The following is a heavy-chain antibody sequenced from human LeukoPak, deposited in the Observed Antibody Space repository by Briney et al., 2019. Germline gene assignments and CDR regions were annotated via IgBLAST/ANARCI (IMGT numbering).Heavy chain of an antibody. J-gene: IGHJ5*02. V-gene: IGHV3-30*02. CDR2: IRYDASNK. CDR1: GFTFNNYG. D-gene: IGHD2-2*01. Sequence: PGGSLSLSCAASGFTFNNYGMHWVPQAPGKGLEGVTFIRYDASNKYYANSVKGRFTISRDNSKNTLYLQMNSLRAEDTAVYYCAKASSSSLPNNWFDPWGQGTLVTVSS. CDR3: AKASSSSLPNNWFDP.